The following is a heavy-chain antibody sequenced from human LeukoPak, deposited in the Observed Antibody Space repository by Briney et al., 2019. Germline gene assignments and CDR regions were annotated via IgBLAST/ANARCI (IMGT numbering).Heavy chain of an antibody. J-gene: IGHJ4*02. CDR3: ARVTYGSGTYGAFDY. D-gene: IGHD3-10*01. Sequence: GGSLRLSCAASGFTFSSHGMRWVRQAPGKGPEWVSTISGSGDNTYYADSVKGRFTISRDNSKNTLYLQMNSLRAEDTAVYYCARVTYGSGTYGAFDYWGQGTLVTVSS. V-gene: IGHV3-23*01. CDR2: ISGSGDNT. CDR1: GFTFSSHG.